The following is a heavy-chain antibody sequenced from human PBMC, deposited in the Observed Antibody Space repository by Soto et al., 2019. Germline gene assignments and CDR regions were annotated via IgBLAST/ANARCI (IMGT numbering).Heavy chain of an antibody. J-gene: IGHJ5*02. D-gene: IGHD3-9*01. V-gene: IGHV3-49*03. CDR3: TRGVILRYFDGLFSPGWFDP. CDR2: IRNKVYGGTT. CDR1: GFNFGDYA. Sequence: GGSLRLSCTGSGFNFGDYALTWFRQAPGKGLEWVGFIRNKVYGGTTEYAASVKGRFTISTDDSKSIAYLQMNSLKIEDTATYYCTRGVILRYFDGLFSPGWFDPWGQGTLVTVSS.